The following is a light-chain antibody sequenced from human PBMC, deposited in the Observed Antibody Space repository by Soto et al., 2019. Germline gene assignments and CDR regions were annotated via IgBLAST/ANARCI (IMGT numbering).Light chain of an antibody. CDR1: SSNIGNNY. Sequence: QSVLTQPPSVSAAPGQKVTISCSGSSSNIGNNYVSWYQPLPGTAPKLIIFDNNKRPSGIPDRFAGSKSGTSATLGISGLQTGDEADYYCGTWDTSLSVGAFGGGTKLTVL. CDR2: DNN. CDR3: GTWDTSLSVGA. V-gene: IGLV1-51*01. J-gene: IGLJ2*01.